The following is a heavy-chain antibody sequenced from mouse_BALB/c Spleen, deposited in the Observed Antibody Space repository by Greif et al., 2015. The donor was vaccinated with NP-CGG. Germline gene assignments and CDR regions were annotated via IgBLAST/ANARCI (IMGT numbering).Heavy chain of an antibody. CDR3: ARTTVVAYYAMDY. J-gene: IGHJ4*01. CDR1: GFTFSSFG. CDR2: ISSGSSTF. V-gene: IGHV5-17*02. D-gene: IGHD1-1*01. Sequence: EVQLVESGGGLVQPGGSRKLSCAASGFTFSSFGMHWVRQAPEKGLEWVAYISSGSSTFYYADTVKGRFTISRDNPKNTLFLQMTSLRSEDTAMYYCARTTVVAYYAMDYWGQGTSVTVSS.